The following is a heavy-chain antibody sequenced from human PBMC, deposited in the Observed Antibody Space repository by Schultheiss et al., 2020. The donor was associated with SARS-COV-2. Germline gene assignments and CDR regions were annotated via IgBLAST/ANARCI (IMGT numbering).Heavy chain of an antibody. V-gene: IGHV4-61*08. J-gene: IGHJ5*02. D-gene: IGHD6-19*01. CDR2: IYTSGST. Sequence: SETLSLTCTVSGGSISSGGYYWSWIRQHPEKGLEWIGSIYTSGSTNYNPSLKSRVTMSVDTSKNQFSLNLSSVTAADTAVYYCARGGWLAPPYNWFDPWGQGTLVTVSS. CDR3: ARGGWLAPPYNWFDP. CDR1: GGSISSGGYY.